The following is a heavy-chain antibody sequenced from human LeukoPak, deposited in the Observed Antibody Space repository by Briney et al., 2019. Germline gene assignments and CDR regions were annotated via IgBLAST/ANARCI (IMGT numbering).Heavy chain of an antibody. CDR3: ARARVGYYYYMDV. D-gene: IGHD1-26*01. CDR2: IYYSGST. Sequence: SETLSLTCTVSGGSISGHYWGWIRQPPGKGLEWIGYIYYSGSTNYNPSLKSRVTISVDTSKNQFSLKLSSVTAADTAVYYCARARVGYYYYMDVWGKGTTVTVSS. V-gene: IGHV4-59*11. J-gene: IGHJ6*03. CDR1: GGSISGHY.